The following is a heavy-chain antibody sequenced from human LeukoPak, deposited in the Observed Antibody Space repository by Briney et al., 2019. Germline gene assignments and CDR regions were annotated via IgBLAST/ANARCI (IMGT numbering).Heavy chain of an antibody. J-gene: IGHJ4*02. CDR3: ARQVGDILTGYYNSPFDY. CDR2: IIPIFGTA. CDR1: GGTFSSYA. Sequence: GASVKVSCKASGGTFSSYAISWVRQAPGQGLEWMGGIIPIFGTANCAQKFQGRVTITTDESTSTAYMELSSLRSEDTAVYYCARQVGDILTGYYNSPFDYWGQGTLVTVSS. D-gene: IGHD3-9*01. V-gene: IGHV1-69*05.